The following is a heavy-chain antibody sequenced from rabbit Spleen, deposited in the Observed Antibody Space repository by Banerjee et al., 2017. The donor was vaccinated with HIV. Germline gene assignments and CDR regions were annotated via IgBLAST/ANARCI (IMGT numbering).Heavy chain of an antibody. CDR2: IYTGGSGSA. J-gene: IGHJ4*01. CDR1: GFSFSSSYY. Sequence: QEQLVESGGGLVQPGGSLTLTCTASGFSFSSSYYMCWVRQAPGKGLEWIACIYTGGSGSAYYACWAKARFTVSKTSSTTVTLQLNSLTAADTATYFCARGSATMTMVITGYYLGLWGPGTLVTVS. V-gene: IGHV1S45*01. D-gene: IGHD2-1*01. CDR3: ARGSATMTMVITGYYLGL.